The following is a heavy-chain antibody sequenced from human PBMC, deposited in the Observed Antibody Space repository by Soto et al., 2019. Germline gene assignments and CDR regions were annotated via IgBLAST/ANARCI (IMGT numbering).Heavy chain of an antibody. J-gene: IGHJ3*02. D-gene: IGHD3-22*01. CDR2: INAGNGNT. CDR3: ARILDYYDSRGYYYVPAFDI. V-gene: IGHV1-3*01. CDR1: GYTFTSYA. Sequence: RASVKVSCKASGYTFTSYAMHWVRQAPGQRLEWMGWINAGNGNTKYSQKFQGRVTITRDTSASTAYMELSSLRSEDTAVYYCARILDYYDSRGYYYVPAFDIWGQGTMVTVS.